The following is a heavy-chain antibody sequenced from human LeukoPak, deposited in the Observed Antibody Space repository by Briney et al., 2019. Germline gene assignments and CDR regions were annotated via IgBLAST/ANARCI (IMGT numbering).Heavy chain of an antibody. Sequence: GGSLRLSCAASEFTFRRFWMHWVRQVPGKGLVWVSHINSDGSNTKYADSVRGRFTISRDNARSTLYLQMNSLRADDTAVYYCARDYNYGVDVWGQGTTVTVS. CDR3: ARDYNYGVDV. CDR2: INSDGSNT. V-gene: IGHV3-74*01. CDR1: EFTFRRFW. J-gene: IGHJ6*02.